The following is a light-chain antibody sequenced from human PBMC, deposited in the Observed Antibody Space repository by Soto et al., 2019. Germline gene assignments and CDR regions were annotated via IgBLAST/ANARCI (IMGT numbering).Light chain of an antibody. CDR1: SSDVGTYNL. CDR2: EVN. V-gene: IGLV2-23*02. J-gene: IGLJ2*01. CDR3: SSYAGSSNSVV. Sequence: QSALTQPASVSGSPGQSITISCTGTSSDVGTYNLVSWYRQHPGKAPKLIIYEVNKWPSGISNRFSGYKSGNTDSLTISGLQAEDEADYYCSSYAGSSNSVVFGGGTKLTVL.